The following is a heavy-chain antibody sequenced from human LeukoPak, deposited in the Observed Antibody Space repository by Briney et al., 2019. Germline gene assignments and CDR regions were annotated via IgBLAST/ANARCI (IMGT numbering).Heavy chain of an antibody. V-gene: IGHV3-21*01. CDR1: GFTFSTYA. D-gene: IGHD6-13*01. J-gene: IGHJ4*02. CDR3: ARDLADGGY. CDR2: ISSSSSYI. Sequence: GGSLRLSCAASGFTFSTYAMSWVRQAPGKGLEWVSSISSSSSYIYYADSVKGRFTISRDNAKNSLYLLMNSLRAEDTAVYYCARDLADGGYWGQGTLVTVSS.